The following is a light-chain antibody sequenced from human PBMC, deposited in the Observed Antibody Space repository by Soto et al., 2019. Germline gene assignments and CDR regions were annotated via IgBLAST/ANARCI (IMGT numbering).Light chain of an antibody. Sequence: DIQMTQSPSSLSASVGDRVTISCRASQSISTYLNWYQQKPGKAPRLLIYAASTVQTGVPPRFSGSGSGTDFTLTISSLRLDDIATYFCRQSYSAPPWTFGQGTKVDI. V-gene: IGKV1-39*01. CDR1: QSISTY. J-gene: IGKJ1*01. CDR3: RQSYSAPPWT. CDR2: AAS.